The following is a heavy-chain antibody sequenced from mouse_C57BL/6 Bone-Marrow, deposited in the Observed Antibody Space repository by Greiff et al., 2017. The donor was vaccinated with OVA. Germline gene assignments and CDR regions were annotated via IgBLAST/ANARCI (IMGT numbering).Heavy chain of an antibody. CDR1: GFTFSSYT. V-gene: IGHV5-9*01. Sequence: EVKLMESGGGLVKPGGSLKLSCAASGFTFSSYTMSWVRQTPEKRLEWVATISGGGGNTYYPDSVKGRFTISRDNAKNTLYLQMSSLRSEDTALYYCARDGYYAYYFDYWGQGTTLTVSS. D-gene: IGHD2-3*01. CDR3: ARDGYYAYYFDY. J-gene: IGHJ2*01. CDR2: ISGGGGNT.